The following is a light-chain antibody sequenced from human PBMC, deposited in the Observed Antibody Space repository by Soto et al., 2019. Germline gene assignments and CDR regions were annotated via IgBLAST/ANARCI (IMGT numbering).Light chain of an antibody. Sequence: IVVKKSPGALSLSPGERANLSCRASLSVSSSYLAWYQQKPGQAPRLLIYDASSRATGISDRFSGSGSGTDFTLTISRLEPEDFAVYYCQQYGGSTRTFGQGTKVDIK. CDR2: DAS. V-gene: IGKV3-20*01. CDR3: QQYGGSTRT. J-gene: IGKJ1*01. CDR1: LSVSSSY.